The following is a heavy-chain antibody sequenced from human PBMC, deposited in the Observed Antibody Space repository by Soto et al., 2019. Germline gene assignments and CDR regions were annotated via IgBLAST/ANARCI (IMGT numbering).Heavy chain of an antibody. J-gene: IGHJ4*02. CDR2: INHSGST. CDR1: GGSFSGYY. Sequence: QVHLQQWGAGQLKPSETLSLTCAVYGGSFSGYYWSWIRQPPGKGVEWIGEINHSGSTNYSPSLKSRVAISVDTSKNQFSLKLSSVTAADTAVYYCAAFHVLLWFGESPNRHLQYWGQGTLVTISS. V-gene: IGHV4-34*01. D-gene: IGHD3-10*01. CDR3: AAFHVLLWFGESPNRHLQY.